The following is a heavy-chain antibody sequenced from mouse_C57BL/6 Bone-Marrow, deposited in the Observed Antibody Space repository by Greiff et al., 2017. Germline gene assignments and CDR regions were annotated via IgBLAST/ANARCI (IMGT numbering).Heavy chain of an antibody. CDR3: ARAYCYGSSYAMDY. CDR2: ISSGSSTI. Sequence: EVQVVESGGGLVKPGGSLKLSCAASGFTFSDYGMHWVRQAPEKGLEWVAYISSGSSTIYYADTVKGRFTISRDNAKNTLFLQMTSLRSEGTAMYYCARAYCYGSSYAMDYWGQGTSVTVSS. D-gene: IGHD1-1*01. V-gene: IGHV5-17*01. J-gene: IGHJ4*01. CDR1: GFTFSDYG.